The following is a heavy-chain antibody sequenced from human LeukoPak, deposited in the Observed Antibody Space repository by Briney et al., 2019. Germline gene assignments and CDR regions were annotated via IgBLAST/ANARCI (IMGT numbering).Heavy chain of an antibody. Sequence: GGSLRLSCAASGFTSSSYGMHWVRQAPGKGLEWVAVISYDGSNIYYVDSVKGRFTISRDNSKNTLYLQMNSLRAEDTAVYYCAKDFPGCFDIWGQGTMVTVSS. D-gene: IGHD1-14*01. CDR1: GFTSSSYG. CDR3: AKDFPGCFDI. J-gene: IGHJ3*02. V-gene: IGHV3-30*18. CDR2: ISYDGSNI.